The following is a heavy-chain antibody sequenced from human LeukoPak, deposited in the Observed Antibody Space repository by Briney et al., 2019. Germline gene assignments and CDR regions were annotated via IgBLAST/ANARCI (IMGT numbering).Heavy chain of an antibody. CDR3: AREQEHIAGAKDY. Sequence: GGSLRLSCAASGFTLSSYGVHWVRQAPGKGLEWVAMTPHDGISTYYADSVKGRFTISRDSSNNAVYLQMNSLRAEDTAVYYCAREQEHIAGAKDYWGQGTLVTFSS. V-gene: IGHV3-30-3*01. D-gene: IGHD6-13*01. CDR2: TPHDGIST. J-gene: IGHJ4*02. CDR1: GFTLSSYG.